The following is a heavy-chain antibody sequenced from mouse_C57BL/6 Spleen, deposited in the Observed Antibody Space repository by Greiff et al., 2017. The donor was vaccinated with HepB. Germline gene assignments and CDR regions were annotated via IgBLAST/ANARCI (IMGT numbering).Heavy chain of an antibody. CDR1: GYTFTSYW. CDR2: IDPSDSET. V-gene: IGHV1-52*01. CDR3: ARGNIGNYGY. D-gene: IGHD2-1*01. Sequence: QVQLQQPGAELVRPGSSVKLSCKASGYTFTSYWMHWVKQRPIQGLEWIGNIDPSDSETHYNQKFKDKATLTVDKSSSTAYMQLSSLTSEDSAVYFCARGNIGNYGYWGQGTTLTVSS. J-gene: IGHJ2*01.